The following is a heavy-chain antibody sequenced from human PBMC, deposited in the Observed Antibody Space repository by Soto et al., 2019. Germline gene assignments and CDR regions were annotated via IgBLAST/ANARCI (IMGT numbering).Heavy chain of an antibody. CDR3: ARAPPSTVTFYYGMDV. J-gene: IGHJ6*02. V-gene: IGHV3-30-3*01. CDR1: GFTFSSYA. D-gene: IGHD4-17*01. Sequence: QVQLVESGGGVVQPGRSLRLSCAASGFTFSSYAMHWVRQAPGKGLEWVAVISYDGSNKYYADSVKGRFTISRDNSKNTLYLQMNSLRAEDTAVYYCARAPPSTVTFYYGMDVWGQGTTVTVSS. CDR2: ISYDGSNK.